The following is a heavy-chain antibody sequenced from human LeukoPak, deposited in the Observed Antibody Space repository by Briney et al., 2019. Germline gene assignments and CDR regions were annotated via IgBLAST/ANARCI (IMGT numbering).Heavy chain of an antibody. D-gene: IGHD5/OR15-5a*01. CDR1: GFTFDSYA. V-gene: IGHV3-23*01. J-gene: IGHJ4*02. CDR2: ISGSGLDT. CDR3: ARGREGSTLN. Sequence: GGSLRLSCAASGFTFDSYAVSWARQAPGKGLEWVSAISGSGLDTYYADSVKGRFTVSRDNSKNTVYLQMNSLRAEDTAIYYCARGREGSTLNWGQGTLVTVSS.